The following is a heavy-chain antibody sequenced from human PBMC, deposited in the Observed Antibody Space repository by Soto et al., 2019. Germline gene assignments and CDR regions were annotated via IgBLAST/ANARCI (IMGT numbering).Heavy chain of an antibody. J-gene: IGHJ4*02. V-gene: IGHV4-34*01. Sequence: QVQLQQWGAGLLKPSETLSLTCAVYGGSFSGYYWSWIRQPPGKGLEWIGEINHSGSTNYSPSLKSRVTISVDTSKNQFSLKLSSVTAADTAVYYCARGRWLRSSVDYWGQGTLVTVSS. CDR2: INHSGST. D-gene: IGHD5-12*01. CDR1: GGSFSGYY. CDR3: ARGRWLRSSVDY.